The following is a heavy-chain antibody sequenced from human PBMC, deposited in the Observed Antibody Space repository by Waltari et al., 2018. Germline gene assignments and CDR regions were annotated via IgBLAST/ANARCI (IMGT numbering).Heavy chain of an antibody. D-gene: IGHD6-6*01. J-gene: IGHJ4*02. CDR1: GYIFINYY. Sequence: QVVLVQSGAEVKKPGASVKVSRKASGYIFINYYLHWVRQAPGQGPEWMGWVNPDTVNANYAHKFRGRVTMTWDTSSNTAFMDLSDLKSDDTAVYYCVRDRTTVAARPGDYWGQGTLVTVSS. CDR2: VNPDTVNA. V-gene: IGHV1-2*07. CDR3: VRDRTTVAARPGDY.